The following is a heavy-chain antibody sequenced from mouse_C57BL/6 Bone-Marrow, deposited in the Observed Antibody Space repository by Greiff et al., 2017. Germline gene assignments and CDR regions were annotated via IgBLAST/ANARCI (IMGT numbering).Heavy chain of an antibody. Sequence: QVQLKQPGAELVKPGASVKLSCKASGYTFTSYWMHWVKQRPGRGLEWIGRIDPNSGGTKYNEKFKSKATLTVDKPSSTAYMQLSSLTSEDSAVYYCARFLRPPYYAMDYWGQGTSVTVSS. CDR1: GYTFTSYW. J-gene: IGHJ4*01. V-gene: IGHV1-72*01. CDR3: ARFLRPPYYAMDY. CDR2: IDPNSGGT. D-gene: IGHD3-2*02.